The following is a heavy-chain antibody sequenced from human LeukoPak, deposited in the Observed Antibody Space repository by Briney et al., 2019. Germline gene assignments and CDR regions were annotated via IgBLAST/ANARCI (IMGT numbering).Heavy chain of an antibody. V-gene: IGHV1-2*02. Sequence: ASVKVSCKASGYTFTSYGISWVRQAPGQGLEWMGWINPNSGGTNYAQKFQGRVTMTRDTSISTAYMELSRLRSDDTAVYYCARVQYSSGTWGQGTLVTVSS. CDR3: ARVQYSSGT. J-gene: IGHJ4*02. CDR2: INPNSGGT. D-gene: IGHD6-19*01. CDR1: GYTFTSYG.